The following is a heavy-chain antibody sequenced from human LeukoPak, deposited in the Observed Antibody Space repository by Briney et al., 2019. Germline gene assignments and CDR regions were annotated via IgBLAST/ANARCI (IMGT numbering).Heavy chain of an antibody. CDR3: ARQYSSSWYLRYFDL. Sequence: SETLSLTCTVSGGSISSYYWSWIRQPPGKGLEWIGYIYYSGGTNYNPSLKSRVTISVDTSKNQFTLKLSSVTAADTAVYYCARQYSSSWYLRYFDLWGRDTLVTVSS. CDR2: IYYSGGT. V-gene: IGHV4-59*01. CDR1: GGSISSYY. D-gene: IGHD6-13*01. J-gene: IGHJ2*01.